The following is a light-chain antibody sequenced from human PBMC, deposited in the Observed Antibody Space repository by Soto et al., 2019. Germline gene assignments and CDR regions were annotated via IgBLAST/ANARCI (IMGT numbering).Light chain of an antibody. CDR2: GAS. CDR1: QSVSSSY. CDR3: QQYGCSPRT. J-gene: IGKJ1*01. Sequence: EIVLTQSPGTLSLSPGERATLSCRASQSVSSSYLAWYQQKPGQAPRLLIYGASSRATGIPDRCSGSGSGTDFTLTISRLEPEEFAVYYCQQYGCSPRTFGQGTKGDIK. V-gene: IGKV3-20*01.